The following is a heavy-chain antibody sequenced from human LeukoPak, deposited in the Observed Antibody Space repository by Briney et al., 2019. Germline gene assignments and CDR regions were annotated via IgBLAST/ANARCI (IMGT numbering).Heavy chain of an antibody. Sequence: SETLSLTCTVPGGSISSGSYYWSWIRQPAGKGLEWIGRIYTSGSTNYNPSLKSRVTISVDTSKNQFSLKLSSVTAADTAVYYCARIRRGGYYVDCWGQGTLVTVSS. D-gene: IGHD3-22*01. CDR2: IYTSGST. CDR1: GGSISSGSYY. V-gene: IGHV4-61*02. CDR3: ARIRRGGYYVDC. J-gene: IGHJ4*02.